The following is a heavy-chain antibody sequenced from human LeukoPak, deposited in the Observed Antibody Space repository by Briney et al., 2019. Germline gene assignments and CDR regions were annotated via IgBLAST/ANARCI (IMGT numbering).Heavy chain of an antibody. D-gene: IGHD6-19*01. V-gene: IGHV3-43*02. J-gene: IGHJ6*03. CDR2: ISGDGGST. Sequence: QPGRSLRLSCAASGFTFDHYAMHWVRQAPGKGLEWVSLISGDGGSTYYADSVKGRFTISRDNSKNSLYLQMNSLRTEDTALYYCAKDSGWLWRSYMDVWGKGTTVTVSS. CDR1: GFTFDHYA. CDR3: AKDSGWLWRSYMDV.